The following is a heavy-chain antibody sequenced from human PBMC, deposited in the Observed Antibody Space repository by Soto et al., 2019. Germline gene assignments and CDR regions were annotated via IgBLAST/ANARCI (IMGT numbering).Heavy chain of an antibody. V-gene: IGHV4-4*02. D-gene: IGHD6-19*01. CDR1: GGSISSSNW. Sequence: QVQLQESGPGRVKPSGTLSLTCAVSGGSISSSNWWSWVRQPPGRGLEWIGEIYHSGSTNYNPSLKGRVTISVDKSKNQFSLKLSSVTAADTAVYYCARVAVAGTRVDYWGQGTLVTVSS. CDR3: ARVAVAGTRVDY. CDR2: IYHSGST. J-gene: IGHJ4*02.